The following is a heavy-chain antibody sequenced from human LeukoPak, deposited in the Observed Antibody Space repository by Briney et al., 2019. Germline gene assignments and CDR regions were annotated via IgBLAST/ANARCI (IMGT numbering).Heavy chain of an antibody. CDR3: AKDGGDYVPYYFDY. V-gene: IGHV3-23*01. CDR2: ISGSGGST. J-gene: IGHJ4*02. D-gene: IGHD3-16*01. CDR1: GFTFSSYG. Sequence: PGGSLRLSCTASGFTFSSYGMSWVRQAPGKGLEWVSAISGSGGSTYYADSVKGRFTISRDNSKNTLYLQMNSLRAEDTAVYYCAKDGGDYVPYYFDYWGQGTLVTVSS.